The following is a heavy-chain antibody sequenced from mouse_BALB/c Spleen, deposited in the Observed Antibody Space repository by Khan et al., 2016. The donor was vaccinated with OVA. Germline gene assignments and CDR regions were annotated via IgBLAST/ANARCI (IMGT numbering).Heavy chain of an antibody. D-gene: IGHD2-3*01. CDR2: INNHSGVP. V-gene: IGHV9-4*02. Sequence: QVQLQQSGPELKKPGETVRISCKASGYTFTTAGMQWVQKMPGKGLKWIGWINNHSGVPKYAEDFKGRFDVYLETSASTAYLQITSLKTEDMATYFYASGDGYYWYFDVWGPGTTVTVSS. CDR1: GYTFTTAG. CDR3: ASGDGYYWYFDV. J-gene: IGHJ1*01.